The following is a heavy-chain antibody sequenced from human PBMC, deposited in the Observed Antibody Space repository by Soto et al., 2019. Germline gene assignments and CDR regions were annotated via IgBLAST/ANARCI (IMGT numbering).Heavy chain of an antibody. CDR2: IYYSGST. J-gene: IGHJ4*02. Sequence: SETLSLPCTVSGGSISSSSYYWGWIRQPPGKGLEWIGSIYYSGSTYYNPSLKSRVTISVDTSKNQFSLKLSSVTAADTAVYYCARHTPAISISDHWGQGTLVTVSS. V-gene: IGHV4-39*01. CDR1: GGSISSSSYY. CDR3: ARHTPAISISDH. D-gene: IGHD2-15*01.